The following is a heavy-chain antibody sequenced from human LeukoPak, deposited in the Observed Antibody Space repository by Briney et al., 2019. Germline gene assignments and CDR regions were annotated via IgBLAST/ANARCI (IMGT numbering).Heavy chain of an antibody. J-gene: IGHJ3*02. CDR2: IYSGRST. V-gene: IGHV3-53*01. D-gene: IGHD4-17*01. CDR1: GFIVSSNY. Sequence: GGSLRLSCAASGFIVSSNYMSWVRQAPGKGLEWVSIIYSGRSTYYADSVKGRFTISRDNSKNTLYLQMNSLRAEDTAVYYCARHLSGDDIWGQGTMVTVSS. CDR3: ARHLSGDDI.